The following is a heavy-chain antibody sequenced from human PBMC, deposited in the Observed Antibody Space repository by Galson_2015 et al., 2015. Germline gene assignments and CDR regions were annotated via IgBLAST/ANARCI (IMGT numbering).Heavy chain of an antibody. J-gene: IGHJ4*02. V-gene: IGHV4-4*02. CDR1: GGSISSSNW. CDR3: ARLKISEGDPTYYDFSY. Sequence: LSLTCAVSGGSISSSNWWSWVRQPPGKGLEWIGEIYHSGSTNYNPSLKSRVTISVDKSKNQFSLKLSSVTAADTAAYYCARLKISEGDPTYYDFSYWGQGTLVTVSS. D-gene: IGHD3-3*01. CDR2: IYHSGST.